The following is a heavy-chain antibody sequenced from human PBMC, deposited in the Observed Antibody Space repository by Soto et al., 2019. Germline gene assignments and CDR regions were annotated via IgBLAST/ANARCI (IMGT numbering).Heavy chain of an antibody. CDR2: ISPSGGST. Sequence: ASVKVSCKASGYTFTSYYTHWVRQAPGQGLEWMGIISPSGGSTSYAQKFQGRVTMTRDTSTSTVYMELSSLRSEDTAVYYCAREDSAYSSSWDWFDPWGQGTRVTVSS. V-gene: IGHV1-46*01. CDR3: AREDSAYSSSWDWFDP. J-gene: IGHJ5*02. CDR1: GYTFTSYY. D-gene: IGHD6-13*01.